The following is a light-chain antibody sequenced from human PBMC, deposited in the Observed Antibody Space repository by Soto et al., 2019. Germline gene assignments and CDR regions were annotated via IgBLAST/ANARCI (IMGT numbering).Light chain of an antibody. CDR2: DAS. V-gene: IGKV1-5*01. CDR1: QSVSGW. Sequence: DIKMTQSPSTLSASVGDSVTIPCRASQSVSGWLAWYQQKPGKAPNLLIYDASSLQSGVPSRFSGGGSETEFTLTISSLQPDDFATYYCQQYNSYSLTFGQGTKVDIK. J-gene: IGKJ1*01. CDR3: QQYNSYSLT.